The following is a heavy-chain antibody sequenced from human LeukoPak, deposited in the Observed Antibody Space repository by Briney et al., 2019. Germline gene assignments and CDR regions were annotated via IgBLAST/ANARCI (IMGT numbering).Heavy chain of an antibody. Sequence: GGSLRLSCAASGFTFSSYAMSWVRQAPGKGLEWVAAISGSGGSTYYADSVKGRFTISRDNSKSTLYLQMNSLRAEDTAVYYCAKGKGIAAAGTPFDYWGQGTLVTVSS. V-gene: IGHV3-23*01. J-gene: IGHJ4*02. CDR2: ISGSGGST. CDR3: AKGKGIAAAGTPFDY. D-gene: IGHD6-13*01. CDR1: GFTFSSYA.